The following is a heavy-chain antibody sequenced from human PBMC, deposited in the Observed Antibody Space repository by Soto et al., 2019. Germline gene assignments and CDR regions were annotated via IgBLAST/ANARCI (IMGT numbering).Heavy chain of an antibody. CDR2: INPNGGST. CDR1: GYTFTNYY. J-gene: IGHJ3*02. V-gene: IGHV1-46*01. Sequence: QVQLVQSGAEVKKPGASVMVSCKASGYTFTNYYIHWVRQAPGQGLEWMGIINPNGGSTTYTPKFQDRVVMTSDTSTSTVYMDLSGLRSEDTAVYYCARVPSRPEAAAWLFSHDAFDMWGQGTKVTVSS. CDR3: ARVPSRPEAAAWLFSHDAFDM. D-gene: IGHD3-22*01.